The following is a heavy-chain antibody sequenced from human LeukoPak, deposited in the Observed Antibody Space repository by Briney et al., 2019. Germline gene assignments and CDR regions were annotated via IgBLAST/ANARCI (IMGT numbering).Heavy chain of an antibody. D-gene: IGHD3-9*01. V-gene: IGHV4-4*07. CDR1: GGSISSYY. CDR2: IYTSGST. Sequence: SETLSLTCTVSGGSISSYYWSWIRQPAGKGLEWIGRIYTSGSTNYNPSLKSRVTMSVDTSKNQFSLKLSSVTAADTAVYYCARVGYDILTGYYTYYYYYDMDVWGKGTTVTISS. J-gene: IGHJ6*03. CDR3: ARVGYDILTGYYTYYYYYDMDV.